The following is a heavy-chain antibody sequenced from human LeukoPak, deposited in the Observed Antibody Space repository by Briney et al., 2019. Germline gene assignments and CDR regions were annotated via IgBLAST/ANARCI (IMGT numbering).Heavy chain of an antibody. V-gene: IGHV2-70*11. Sequence: SGPTLVNPTQTLTLTCTFSGFSLSTSGMCVSWIRQPPGKALEWLARTDWDDDKYYSTSLKTRLTISKDTSKNQVVLTMTNMDPVDTATYYCARSRPYNYYDSSGYPDYWGQGTLVTVSS. CDR1: GFSLSTSGMC. CDR2: TDWDDDK. CDR3: ARSRPYNYYDSSGYPDY. D-gene: IGHD3-22*01. J-gene: IGHJ4*02.